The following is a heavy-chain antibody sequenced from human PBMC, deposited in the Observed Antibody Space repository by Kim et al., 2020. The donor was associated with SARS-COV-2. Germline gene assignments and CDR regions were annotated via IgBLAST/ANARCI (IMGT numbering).Heavy chain of an antibody. CDR1: GYTFTSYA. Sequence: ASVKVSCKASGYTFTSYAMNWVRQAPGQGLEWMGWINTNTGNPTYAQGFTGRFVFSLDTSVSTAYLQISSLKAEDTAVYYCARTYSSSWYDVYYYYYYGMDVWGQGTTVTVSS. J-gene: IGHJ6*02. CDR3: ARTYSSSWYDVYYYYYYGMDV. V-gene: IGHV7-4-1*02. D-gene: IGHD6-13*01. CDR2: INTNTGNP.